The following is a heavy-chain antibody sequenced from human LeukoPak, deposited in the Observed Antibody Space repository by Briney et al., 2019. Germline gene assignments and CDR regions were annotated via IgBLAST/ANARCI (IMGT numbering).Heavy chain of an antibody. V-gene: IGHV3-23*01. CDR2: VSGNSGST. CDR3: AKDREYSAYDSDY. CDR1: GFTFSSYA. D-gene: IGHD5-12*01. Sequence: GGSLRLSCAASGFTFSSYAMNWVRQAPGKGLEWVSTVSGNSGSTYYADSVKGRFTISRDNSKNTLYLQMNNLRAEDTAVYYCAKDREYSAYDSDYWGQGTLVTVSS. J-gene: IGHJ4*02.